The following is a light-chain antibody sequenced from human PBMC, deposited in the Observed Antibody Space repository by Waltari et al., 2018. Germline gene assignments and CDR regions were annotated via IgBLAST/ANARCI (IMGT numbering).Light chain of an antibody. V-gene: IGLV2-14*01. CDR1: SSDVGFYDF. CDR2: KVN. J-gene: IGLJ3*02. CDR3: SSYTRRSYWV. Sequence: QSALTQPASVSGSPGQSITISCTGTSSDVGFYDFVSWFQQHPGKAPEVMIYKVNNRPPGVSNRFSGSKSANTASLTISGLQAEDEADYYCSSYTRRSYWVFGGGTQLTVL.